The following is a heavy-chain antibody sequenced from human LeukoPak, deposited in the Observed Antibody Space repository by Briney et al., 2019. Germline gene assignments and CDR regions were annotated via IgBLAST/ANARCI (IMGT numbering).Heavy chain of an antibody. D-gene: IGHD1-26*01. CDR2: IIPIFGIA. Sequence: ASVKVSCKASGGTFSSYAISWVRQAPGQGLEWMGGIIPIFGIANYAQKFQGRVTITADESTSTAYMELSSLRSEDTAVYYCAREGSVGALRRVFDYWGQGTLVTVSS. V-gene: IGHV1-69*13. CDR3: AREGSVGALRRVFDY. CDR1: GGTFSSYA. J-gene: IGHJ4*02.